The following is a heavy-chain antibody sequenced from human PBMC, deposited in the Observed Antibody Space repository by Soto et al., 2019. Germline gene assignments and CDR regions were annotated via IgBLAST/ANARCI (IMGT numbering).Heavy chain of an antibody. D-gene: IGHD3-3*01. CDR1: GFPFSSYA. J-gene: IGHJ4*02. CDR3: ARRTWRGRADY. V-gene: IGHV3-23*01. CDR2: IGGSGGGT. Sequence: GSLRLSCAASGFPFSSYAMSWVRQAPGKGLEWVSAIGGSGGGTFYADSVKGRFTVSRDNAENTLSLQLNSLRVEDTAIYYCARRTWRGRADYWGQGILVTVSS.